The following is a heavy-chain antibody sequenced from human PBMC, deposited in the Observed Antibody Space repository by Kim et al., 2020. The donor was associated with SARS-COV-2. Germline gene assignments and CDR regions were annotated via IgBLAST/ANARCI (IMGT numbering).Heavy chain of an antibody. V-gene: IGHV3-23*01. D-gene: IGHD3-3*01. CDR3: ARGGLRFFDW. J-gene: IGHJ4*02. CDR2: ISYDAAYT. CDR1: GFTFQNFG. Sequence: GGSLRLSCAGPGFTFQNFGLNWVRRAPGKGLEWVSCISYDAAYTNYADSVRGRFTISRANIQNTLFLQMTSLRAEDTAVYYCARGGLRFFDWLGQGTLVTVSS.